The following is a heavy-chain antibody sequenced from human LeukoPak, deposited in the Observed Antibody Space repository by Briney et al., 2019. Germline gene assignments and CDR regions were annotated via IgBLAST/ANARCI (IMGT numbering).Heavy chain of an antibody. CDR3: ARRADMVAHFDY. D-gene: IGHD5-12*01. Sequence: SVKVSCKASGYTFTSYYMHWVRQAPGQGLEWMGGIIPIFGTANYAQKFQGRVTITADESTSTAYMELSSLRSEDTAVYYCARRADMVAHFDYWGQGTLVTVSS. CDR1: GYTFTSYY. V-gene: IGHV1-69*13. J-gene: IGHJ4*02. CDR2: IIPIFGTA.